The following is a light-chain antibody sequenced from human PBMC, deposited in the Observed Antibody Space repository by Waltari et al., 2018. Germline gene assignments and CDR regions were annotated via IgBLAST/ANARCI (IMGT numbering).Light chain of an antibody. CDR1: QYIGPN. CDR2: GAS. Sequence: EVVMTQSPATLSVSPGEGAARSCRASQYIGPNLAWYQQKRGRAPRLPIYGASTRAAGVPGSFSGSGSGSEFTLTITSLQSDDFAVYFCQQYNDWPLTFGQGTRLEIK. V-gene: IGKV3-15*01. CDR3: QQYNDWPLT. J-gene: IGKJ5*01.